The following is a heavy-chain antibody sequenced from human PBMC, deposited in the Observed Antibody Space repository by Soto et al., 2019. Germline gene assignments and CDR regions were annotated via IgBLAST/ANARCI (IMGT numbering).Heavy chain of an antibody. J-gene: IGHJ4*02. V-gene: IGHV1-3*01. CDR2: INAGNGNT. CDR1: GYTFTSYA. Sequence: QVQLVQSGAEVKKPGASVKVSCKASGYTFTSYAMHWVRQAPGQRLEWMGWINAGNGNTKYSQKFQGRVTITRDTSASKAYMERSSLRSEETAVYYCARDLGVGAASDYWGPGTLVTVSS. CDR3: ARDLGVGAASDY. D-gene: IGHD1-26*01.